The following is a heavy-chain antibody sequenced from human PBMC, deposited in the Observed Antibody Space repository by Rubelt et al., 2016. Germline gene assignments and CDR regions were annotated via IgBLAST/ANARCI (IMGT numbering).Heavy chain of an antibody. CDR1: GFTFSNHA. V-gene: IGHV3-23*01. CDR3: AGVRSGSYGYWYFDL. J-gene: IGHJ2*01. D-gene: IGHD1-26*01. CDR2: ISGSGGST. Sequence: SRGGLVQPGGSLRLSCAASGFTFSNHAMSWVRQAPGKGLEWVSAISGSGGSTFYADSVKGRVTISRDNSKNTLYLQMNSPRAEDTAVYYCAGVRSGSYGYWYFDLWGRGTLVTVSS.